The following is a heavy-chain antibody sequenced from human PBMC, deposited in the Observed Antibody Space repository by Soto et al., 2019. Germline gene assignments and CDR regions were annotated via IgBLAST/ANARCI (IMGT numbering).Heavy chain of an antibody. V-gene: IGHV6-1*01. J-gene: IGHJ3*02. CDR1: GDSVSSNSAA. D-gene: IGHD6-19*01. CDR3: AGDRPGIAVAGEDAFDI. Sequence: QVQLQQSGPGLVKPSQTLSLTCAISGDSVSSNSAAWNWIRQSPSRGLEWLGRTYYRSKWYNDYAASIKSRITINPDTSKNQFSLQLTSVTPVDTAVYYCAGDRPGIAVAGEDAFDIWGQGTMVTVSS. CDR2: TYYRSKWYN.